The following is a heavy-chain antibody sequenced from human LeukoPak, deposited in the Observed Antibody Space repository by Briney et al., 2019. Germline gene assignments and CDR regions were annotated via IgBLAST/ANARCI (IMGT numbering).Heavy chain of an antibody. CDR3: AREEVRSFDN. J-gene: IGHJ4*02. Sequence: GGSLRLSCAASGFMFSSYWMTWVRQAPGKGLEWVANIKQDGSEKYYMSSVRGRFTISRDDAKNSLYLQMNNVRAEDTAVYYCAREEVRSFDNWGQGTLVTVSS. CDR1: GFMFSSYW. V-gene: IGHV3-7*03. D-gene: IGHD5-24*01. CDR2: IKQDGSEK.